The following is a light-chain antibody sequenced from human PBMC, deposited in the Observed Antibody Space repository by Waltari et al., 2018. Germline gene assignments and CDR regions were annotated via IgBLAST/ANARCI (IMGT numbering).Light chain of an antibody. CDR3: CSYAGSSTYVL. V-gene: IGLV2-23*01. CDR1: HSDVGPYNL. Sequence: SALTQPASLSGSLGPPNPLSFPWAHSDVGPYNLVPWYQQHPGKAPKLMIYEGSKRPSGVSNRFSGSQSGNTASLTISGLQAEDDGDYYCCSYAGSSTYVLFGGGTKLTVL. J-gene: IGLJ2*01. CDR2: EGS.